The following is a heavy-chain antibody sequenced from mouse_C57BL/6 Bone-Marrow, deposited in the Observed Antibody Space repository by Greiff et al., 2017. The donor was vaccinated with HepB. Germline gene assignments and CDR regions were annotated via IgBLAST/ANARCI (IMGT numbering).Heavy chain of an antibody. Sequence: EVMLVESGGGLVKPGGSLKLSCAASGFTFSSYAMSWVRQTPEKRLEWVATISDGGSYTYYPDNVKGRFTISRDNAKNNLYLQMSHLKSEDTAMYYCAREGDVNFDYWGQGTTLTVSS. J-gene: IGHJ2*01. CDR2: ISDGGSYT. D-gene: IGHD3-3*01. CDR1: GFTFSSYA. CDR3: AREGDVNFDY. V-gene: IGHV5-4*01.